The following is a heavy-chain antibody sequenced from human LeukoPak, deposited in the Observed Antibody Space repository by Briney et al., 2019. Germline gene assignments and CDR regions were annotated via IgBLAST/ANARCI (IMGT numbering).Heavy chain of an antibody. D-gene: IGHD1-7*01. V-gene: IGHV1-2*02. J-gene: IGHJ4*02. CDR3: ARFLIGTKFYFDY. CDR2: INPNNGDT. CDR1: GYTFSGYY. Sequence: ASVKVSCKASGYTFSGYYIHWVRRAPGHGLEWMGWINPNNGDTVYAQRFQGRVTMTRDTSISTAYMELSRLSFDDTAVYYCARFLIGTKFYFDYWGQGTLVTVSS.